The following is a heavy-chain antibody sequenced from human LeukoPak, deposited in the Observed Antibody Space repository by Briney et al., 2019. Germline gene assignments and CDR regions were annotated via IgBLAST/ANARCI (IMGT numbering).Heavy chain of an antibody. J-gene: IGHJ4*02. V-gene: IGHV3-23*01. Sequence: PGGSLRLSCAASGFTFSSYAMSWVRQAPGKGLGWVSAISGSGGSTYYADSVKGRFTISRDNSKNTLYLQMNSLRAEDTAVYYCAKGYHYDSSGYYPLDYWGQGTLVTVSS. D-gene: IGHD3-22*01. CDR2: ISGSGGST. CDR3: AKGYHYDSSGYYPLDY. CDR1: GFTFSSYA.